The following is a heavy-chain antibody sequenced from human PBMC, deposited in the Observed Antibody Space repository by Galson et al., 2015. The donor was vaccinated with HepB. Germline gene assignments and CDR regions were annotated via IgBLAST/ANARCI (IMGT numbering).Heavy chain of an antibody. Sequence: FSNYAVSWVRQAPGQGLEWMGGIIPIFGTTNYAQKFQGRVTISADESTGTAYMDLSSLRSEDTAVYYCARGGFWSGYYSWFGPWGQGTLVTVSS. D-gene: IGHD3-3*01. J-gene: IGHJ5*02. CDR1: FSNYA. V-gene: IGHV1-69*01. CDR3: ARGGFWSGYYSWFGP. CDR2: IIPIFGTT.